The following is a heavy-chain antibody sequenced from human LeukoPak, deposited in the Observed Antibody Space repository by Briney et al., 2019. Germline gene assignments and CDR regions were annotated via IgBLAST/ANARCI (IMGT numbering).Heavy chain of an antibody. CDR1: GFTVSSDH. CDR2: ISGSGGGT. Sequence: GGSLRLSCAASGFTVSSDHMTWVRQAPAKGLEWVSGISGSGGGTFYADSVKGRFTISRDNSKNTLYLQMNSLKGEDTAVYYCVKSGPYCTGASCYTSDYWGQGTLVTVSS. J-gene: IGHJ4*02. D-gene: IGHD2-8*02. V-gene: IGHV3-23*01. CDR3: VKSGPYCTGASCYTSDY.